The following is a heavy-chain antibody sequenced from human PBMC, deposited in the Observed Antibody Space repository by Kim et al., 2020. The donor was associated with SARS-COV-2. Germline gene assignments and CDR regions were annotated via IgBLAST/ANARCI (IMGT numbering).Heavy chain of an antibody. CDR3: ARDWGRGPLDY. D-gene: IGHD3-10*01. V-gene: IGHV1-18*01. J-gene: IGHJ4*02. Sequence: NYAQKLQGRVTMTTDTSTSTAYMELRSLRSDDTAVYYCARDWGRGPLDYWGQGTLVTVSS.